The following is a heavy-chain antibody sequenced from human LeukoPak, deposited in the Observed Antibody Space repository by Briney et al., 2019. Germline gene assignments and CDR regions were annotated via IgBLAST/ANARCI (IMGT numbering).Heavy chain of an antibody. D-gene: IGHD2-2*01. Sequence: GASVKVSCKASGGTFSSYAISWVRQAPGQGLEWMGGIIPIFGTANYAQKFQGRVTITADESTSTAYMELSSLRSEDTAVYYCAVPAANSRFDYWGQEPWSPSPQ. J-gene: IGHJ4*01. V-gene: IGHV1-69*13. CDR1: GGTFSSYA. CDR2: IIPIFGTA. CDR3: AVPAANSRFDY.